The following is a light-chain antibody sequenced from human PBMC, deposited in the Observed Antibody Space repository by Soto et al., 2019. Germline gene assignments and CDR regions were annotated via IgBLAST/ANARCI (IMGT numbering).Light chain of an antibody. CDR3: QQTYSTPWT. V-gene: IGKV1-39*01. CDR2: GAS. CDR1: QSIGTD. Sequence: DIQMTQSPSSLSASMGDRVSITCRASQSIGTDLNWYQQQPGKAPKLLIYGASTLQGGVPSRFSGSVSGTVFTLTISSLQPGDLATYFCQQTYSTPWTCGQGTKVDI. J-gene: IGKJ1*01.